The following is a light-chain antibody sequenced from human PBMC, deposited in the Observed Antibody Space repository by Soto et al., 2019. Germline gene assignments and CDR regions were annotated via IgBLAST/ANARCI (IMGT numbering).Light chain of an antibody. V-gene: IGKV1-5*01. CDR1: QSISSW. CDR3: LQDFSFPRT. Sequence: DIQMTQSPSTLSASVGDRVTITCRASQSISSWLAWYQQKPGKAPKLLIYDASSLESGVPSRFSGSGSGTEFTLTISSLQPDDFATYYCLQDFSFPRTFGGGTKVEI. CDR2: DAS. J-gene: IGKJ4*01.